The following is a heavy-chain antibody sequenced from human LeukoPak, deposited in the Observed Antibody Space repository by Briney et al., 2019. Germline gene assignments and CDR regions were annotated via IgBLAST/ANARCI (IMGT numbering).Heavy chain of an antibody. V-gene: IGHV3-23*01. CDR2: ISSSGGST. CDR3: AKHGEAYADSKTDY. D-gene: IGHD3-10*01. CDR1: GFTFSSYV. Sequence: GGSLRLSCAASGFTFSSYVMRWVRQPPGKGLDWVSAISSSGGSTYYADSVKGRFTISRDNSKNTLYLQMNSLRADDTAVYYCAKHGEAYADSKTDYWGQGTLVTVSS. J-gene: IGHJ4*02.